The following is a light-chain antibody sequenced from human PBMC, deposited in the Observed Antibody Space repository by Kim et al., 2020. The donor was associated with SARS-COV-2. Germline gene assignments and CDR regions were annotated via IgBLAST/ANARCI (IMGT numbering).Light chain of an antibody. J-gene: IGKJ2*01. CDR1: QTISSY. V-gene: IGKV1-39*01. CDR3: QQSYNTPYT. CDR2: AAS. Sequence: SASVGDRVTITCRASQTISSYLNWYQQKPGKAPKLLIYAASSLRSGVPSRFSGSGSGTDFTLTISSLQPEDFATYYCQQSYNTPYTFGQGTKLEI.